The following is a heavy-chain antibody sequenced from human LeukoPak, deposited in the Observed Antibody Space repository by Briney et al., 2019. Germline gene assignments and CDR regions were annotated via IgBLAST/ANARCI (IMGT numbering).Heavy chain of an antibody. J-gene: IGHJ5*02. D-gene: IGHD3-10*01. CDR2: IYYSGST. CDR3: ARDVDYGSGSYYKDSNWFDP. V-gene: IGHV4-59*01. Sequence: SSETLSLTCTVSGGSISSYYWSWIRQPPGKGLEWIGYIYYSGSTNYYPSLKSRVTISVDTSKNQFSLKLSSVTAADTAVYYCARDVDYGSGSYYKDSNWFDPWGQGTLVTVSS. CDR1: GGSISSYY.